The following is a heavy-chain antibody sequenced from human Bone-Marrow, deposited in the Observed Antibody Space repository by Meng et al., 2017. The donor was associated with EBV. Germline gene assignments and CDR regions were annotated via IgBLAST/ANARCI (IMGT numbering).Heavy chain of an antibody. CDR2: TNENGRIT. V-gene: IGHV3-74*01. CDR3: SRDLVGSYDD. Sequence: VQSGGSLRLSCAASRFTFSSYWMHWVRQAPGKGLEWVSRTNENGRITTYADSVKGRFTISRDNTKNTLYLQMNSLRDEDTAVYFCSRDLVGSYDDWGQGTLVTVSS. CDR1: RFTFSSYW. J-gene: IGHJ4*02. D-gene: IGHD6-25*01.